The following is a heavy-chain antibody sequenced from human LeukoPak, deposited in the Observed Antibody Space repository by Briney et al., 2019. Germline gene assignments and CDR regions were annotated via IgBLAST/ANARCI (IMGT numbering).Heavy chain of an antibody. D-gene: IGHD3-16*02. Sequence: SQTLSLTCTVSGGSISSGGYYWSWIRQHPGKGLEWIGYIYYSGSTYYNPSLKSRVTISVDTSKNQFSLKLSSVTAADTAVYYCPRELIMITFGEVTVPPFNFDYGGKEPRLPSP. V-gene: IGHV4-31*03. J-gene: IGHJ4*01. CDR2: IYYSGST. CDR3: PRELIMITFGEVTVPPFNFDY. CDR1: GGSISSGGYY.